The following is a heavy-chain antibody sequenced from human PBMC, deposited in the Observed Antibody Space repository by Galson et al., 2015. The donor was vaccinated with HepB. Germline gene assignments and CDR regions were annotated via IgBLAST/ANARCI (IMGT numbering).Heavy chain of an antibody. CDR1: GYTFTSYY. Sequence: SCKASGYTFTSYYMHWVRQAPGQGLEWMGIINPSGGSTSYAQKLQGRVTMTRDTSTSTVYMELSSLRFEDTAVYYCAREGRGAAGSGSYYPFWGQGTLVTVSS. V-gene: IGHV1-46*04. D-gene: IGHD3-10*01. J-gene: IGHJ4*02. CDR3: AREGRGAAGSGSYYPF. CDR2: INPSGGST.